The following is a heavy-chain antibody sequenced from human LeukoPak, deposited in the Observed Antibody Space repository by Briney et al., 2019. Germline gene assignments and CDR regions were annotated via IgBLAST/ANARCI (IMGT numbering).Heavy chain of an antibody. CDR3: ARTTVVTPFDY. CDR1: GGSFSGYY. J-gene: IGHJ4*02. V-gene: IGHV4-34*01. CDR2: MNHSGST. D-gene: IGHD4-23*01. Sequence: SETLSLTCAVYGGSFSGYYWSWIRQPPGKGVEWIGEMNHSGSTNYNPSLKSRVTISVDTSKTQFSLKLSSVTAADTAVYYCARTTVVTPFDYWGQGTLVTVSS.